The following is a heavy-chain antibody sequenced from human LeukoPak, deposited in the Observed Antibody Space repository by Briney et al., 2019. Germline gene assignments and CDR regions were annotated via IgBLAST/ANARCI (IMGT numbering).Heavy chain of an antibody. D-gene: IGHD6-19*01. J-gene: IGHJ4*02. CDR3: ARQRQWLFDY. V-gene: IGHV4-39*01. Sequence: SETLSLTCTVSGGSISSSSYYWGWIRQPPGKGLEWIGSIYYSGSTYDNPSLKSRVTISVDTSKNQFSLKLSSVTAADTAVYYCARQRQWLFDYWGQGTLVTVSS. CDR1: GGSISSSSYY. CDR2: IYYSGST.